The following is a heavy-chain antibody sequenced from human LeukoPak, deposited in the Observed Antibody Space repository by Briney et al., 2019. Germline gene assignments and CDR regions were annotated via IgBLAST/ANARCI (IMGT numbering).Heavy chain of an antibody. CDR1: GFTFSSYG. D-gene: IGHD1-7*01. J-gene: IGHJ4*02. CDR3: AKDGGTGTTDY. V-gene: IGHV3-30*18. Sequence: PRGSLRLSCAASGFTFSSYGMHWVRQAPGKGLEWVAVISYDGSNKYYADSVKGRFTISRDNSKNTLCLQMNSLRAEDTAVYYCAKDGGTGTTDYWGQGTLVTVSS. CDR2: ISYDGSNK.